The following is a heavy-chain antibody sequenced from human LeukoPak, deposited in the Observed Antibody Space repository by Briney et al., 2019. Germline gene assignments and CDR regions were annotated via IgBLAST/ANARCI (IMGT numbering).Heavy chain of an antibody. CDR1: GYSISSGYY. D-gene: IGHD5-12*01. J-gene: IGHJ6*03. Sequence: SETLSLTCTVSGYSISSGYYWGWIRQPPGKGLEWIGSIYHSGSTYYNPSLKSRVTISVDTSKNQFSLKLSSVTAADTAVYYCARGYIYYMDVWGKGTTVTVSS. CDR2: IYHSGST. CDR3: ARGYIYYMDV. V-gene: IGHV4-38-2*02.